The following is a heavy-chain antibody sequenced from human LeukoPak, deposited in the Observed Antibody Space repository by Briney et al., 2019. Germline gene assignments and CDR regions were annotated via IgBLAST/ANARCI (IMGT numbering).Heavy chain of an antibody. V-gene: IGHV4-59*08. J-gene: IGHJ3*02. CDR3: ARLYSGYDQDAFDI. CDR2: IYYSGST. D-gene: IGHD5-12*01. CDR1: SGSISSYY. Sequence: SETLSLTCIVSSGSISSYYWSWIRQPPGKGLDWIWYIYYSGSTNYNPSLKSRVTISVDTSKNQFSLKLRSVTAADTAVYYCARLYSGYDQDAFDIWGQGTRVTVSS.